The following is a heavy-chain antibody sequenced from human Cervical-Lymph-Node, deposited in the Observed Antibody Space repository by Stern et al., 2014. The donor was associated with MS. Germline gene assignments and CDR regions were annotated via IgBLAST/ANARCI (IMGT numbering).Heavy chain of an antibody. Sequence: QVQLVQSGAEVKKPGASVKVSCKASGYTFTSYGISWVRQAPGQGLEWMGWITAYNGNTNYAQKLQGRVTMTTDTSTSTAYMELRSLRSDDTAVYYCARDPGYCSSTSCAREDYWGQGTLVTVSS. J-gene: IGHJ4*02. D-gene: IGHD2-2*01. CDR2: ITAYNGNT. CDR3: ARDPGYCSSTSCAREDY. V-gene: IGHV1-18*01. CDR1: GYTFTSYG.